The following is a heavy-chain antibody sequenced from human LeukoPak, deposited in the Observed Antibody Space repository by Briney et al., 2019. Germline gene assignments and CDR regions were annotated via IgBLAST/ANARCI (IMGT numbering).Heavy chain of an antibody. V-gene: IGHV3-11*01. CDR3: ARSSSWYTHWFDP. CDR2: ISSSGSTI. Sequence: PGGSLRLSCAASGFTFSDYYMSWIRQAPGKGLEWVAYISSSGSTIYYADSVKGRFTISRDNAKNSLYLQMNSLRAEDTAVYYCARSSSWYTHWFDPWGQGTLVTVSS. J-gene: IGHJ5*02. D-gene: IGHD6-13*01. CDR1: GFTFSDYY.